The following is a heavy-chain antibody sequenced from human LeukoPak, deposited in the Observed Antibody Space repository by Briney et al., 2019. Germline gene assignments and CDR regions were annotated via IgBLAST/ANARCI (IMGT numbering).Heavy chain of an antibody. J-gene: IGHJ4*02. D-gene: IGHD5-18*01. V-gene: IGHV5-51*01. CDR3: ARRGYSYSDFDF. CDR2: IYPGESDT. CDR1: GCSFTTYW. Sequence: GGSLQISCKGSGCSFTTYWIGGVRRVPGKGLDGMGIIYPGESDTRYSPSFRGHVPISAHTSINTSYLQWSGLKASDTAMYSCARRGYSYSDFDFWGQGTLVTVSS.